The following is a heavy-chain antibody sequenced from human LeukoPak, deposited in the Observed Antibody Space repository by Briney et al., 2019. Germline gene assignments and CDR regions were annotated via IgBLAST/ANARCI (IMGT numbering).Heavy chain of an antibody. CDR1: GFTFSSYW. J-gene: IGHJ5*02. CDR3: VRGGESTWS. Sequence: GGSLRLSCAASGFTFSSYWMHWVRQAPGKGPVWVSRINNDGSGTTYADSVKGRFSISRDDAKNTLYLQMNSLRAEDTAVYYCVRGGESTWSWGQGTLVTVSS. V-gene: IGHV3-74*01. CDR2: INNDGSGT. D-gene: IGHD2-15*01.